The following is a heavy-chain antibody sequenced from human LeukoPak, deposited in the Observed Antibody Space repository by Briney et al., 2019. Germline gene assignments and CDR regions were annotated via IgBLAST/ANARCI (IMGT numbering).Heavy chain of an antibody. CDR1: GFTFSSYA. V-gene: IGHV3-30-3*01. CDR3: ARDCSSTSCYGFDY. D-gene: IGHD2-2*01. J-gene: IGHJ4*02. Sequence: GRSLRLSCAASGFTFSSYAMHWVRQAPGKGLEWVAVISYDGSNKYYADSVTGRFTISRDNSKNTLYLQMNSLRAEDTAVYYCARDCSSTSCYGFDYWGQGTLVTVSS. CDR2: ISYDGSNK.